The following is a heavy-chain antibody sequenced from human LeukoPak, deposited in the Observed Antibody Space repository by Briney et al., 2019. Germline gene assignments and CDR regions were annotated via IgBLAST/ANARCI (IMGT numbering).Heavy chain of an antibody. J-gene: IGHJ4*02. Sequence: GGSQRLSCAASGFTFSSYVMHWVRQAPGKGLEWVAIISYDGSNKYYADSVKGRFTISRDNSKNTLYLQMNSLRAEDTAVYYCAKGGSGRDFDYWGQGTLVTVSS. CDR2: ISYDGSNK. V-gene: IGHV3-30*18. CDR1: GFTFSSYV. CDR3: AKGGSGRDFDY. D-gene: IGHD6-19*01.